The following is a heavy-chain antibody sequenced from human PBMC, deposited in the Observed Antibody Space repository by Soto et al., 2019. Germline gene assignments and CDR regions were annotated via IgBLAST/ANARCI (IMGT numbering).Heavy chain of an antibody. CDR1: GYSFIGHY. V-gene: IGHV1-46*01. D-gene: IGHD3-16*01. CDR3: ARAPRPWNYVGFWQS. CDR2: INPDGGST. J-gene: IGHJ4*02. Sequence: QVQLVQSGAEAKKPGASVKISCKASGYSFIGHYIHWVRQAARQGLEWTGVINPDGGSTSYAQKVQRTASVTADTSTSTVYMGLTSLTLEDTAVYYCARAPRPWNYVGFWQSWGQGNLVNLS.